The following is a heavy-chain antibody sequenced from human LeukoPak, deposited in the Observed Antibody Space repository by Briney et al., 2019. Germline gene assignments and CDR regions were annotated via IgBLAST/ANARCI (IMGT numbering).Heavy chain of an antibody. D-gene: IGHD1-26*01. CDR1: GVSIANTFYY. J-gene: IGHJ4*02. Sequence: SETLSLTCTVSGVSIANTFYYWNWLRQPAGKGLEWIGRIYTTGSTDYTPSLKSRVTISLDTARNQFSLKLSSVTAADTAVYYCARSSLMVGATLFDYWGQGTLVTVSS. CDR3: ARSSLMVGATLFDY. V-gene: IGHV4-61*02. CDR2: IYTTGST.